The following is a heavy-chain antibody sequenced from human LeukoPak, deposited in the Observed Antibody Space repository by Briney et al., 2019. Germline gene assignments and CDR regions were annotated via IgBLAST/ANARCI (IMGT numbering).Heavy chain of an antibody. J-gene: IGHJ5*02. V-gene: IGHV4-39*01. Sequence: SETLSLTCTVSGDSIRSSSYYWAWIRQPPGRGLEWIGTIFYSGTTYYNPSLKSRVTISVDTSMKQFSLKLTSVTVADTALYYCARQDGGYYHWFDPWGQGTQVTVSS. CDR1: GDSIRSSSYY. CDR3: ARQDGGYYHWFDP. D-gene: IGHD3-22*01. CDR2: IFYSGTT.